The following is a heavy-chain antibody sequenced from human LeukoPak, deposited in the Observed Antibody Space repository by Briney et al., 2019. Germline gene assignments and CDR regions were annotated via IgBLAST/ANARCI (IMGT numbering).Heavy chain of an antibody. CDR3: ARDGEWLNWFDP. J-gene: IGHJ5*02. CDR2: IYTSGST. Sequence: SQTLSLTCTVSGGSISSGSYYWSWIRQPAGKGLEWIGRIYTSGSTNYNPSLKSRVTVSVDTSKNQFSLKLSSVTAADTAVYYCARDGEWLNWFDPWGQGTLVTVSS. D-gene: IGHD3-3*01. V-gene: IGHV4-61*02. CDR1: GGSISSGSYY.